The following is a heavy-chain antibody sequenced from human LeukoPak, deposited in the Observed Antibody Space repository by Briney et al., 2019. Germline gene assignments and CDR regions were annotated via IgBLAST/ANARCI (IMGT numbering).Heavy chain of an antibody. CDR3: ARGVDTAMVYYMDV. D-gene: IGHD5-18*01. CDR1: GGSISSGSYY. Sequence: SQTLSLTCTVSGGSISSGSYYWSWIRQPAGKGLEWIGRIYTSGSTNYNPSLKSRVTISVDTSKNQFSLKLSSVTAADTAVYYCARGVDTAMVYYMDVWGKGTTVTVSS. J-gene: IGHJ6*03. V-gene: IGHV4-61*02. CDR2: IYTSGST.